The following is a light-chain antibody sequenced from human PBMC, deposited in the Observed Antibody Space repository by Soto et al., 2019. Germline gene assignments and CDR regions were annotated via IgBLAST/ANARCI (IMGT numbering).Light chain of an antibody. CDR3: QPSYSTPTIT. Sequence: VIWMAQSPSLLSASTGDRVTISCRMSQGISSYLAWYQQKPAKAPELLIYAASTLQSGVPSRFSVSGSGTDLTLTLSCLQSEDFVNYDGQPSYSTPTITFGQGTRLEIK. CDR1: QGISSY. V-gene: IGKV1D-8*01. CDR2: AAS. J-gene: IGKJ5*01.